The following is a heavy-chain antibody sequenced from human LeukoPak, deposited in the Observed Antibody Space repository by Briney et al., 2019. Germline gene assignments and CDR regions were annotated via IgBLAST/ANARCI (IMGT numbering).Heavy chain of an antibody. CDR1: GFTFSSYS. D-gene: IGHD2-15*01. J-gene: IGHJ5*02. CDR2: ISSSSSYI. CDR3: ARDLNCSGGSCYSEWFDP. Sequence: GGSLRLSCAASGFTFSSYSMNWVRQAPGKGLEWVSSISSSSSYIYYADSVKGRFTISRDNAKNSLYLKMNSLRAEDTAVYYCARDLNCSGGSCYSEWFDPWGQGTLVTVSS. V-gene: IGHV3-21*01.